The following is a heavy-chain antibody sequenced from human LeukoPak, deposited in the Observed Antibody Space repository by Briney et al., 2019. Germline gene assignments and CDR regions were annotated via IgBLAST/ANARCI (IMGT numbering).Heavy chain of an antibody. J-gene: IGHJ5*02. D-gene: IGHD6-19*01. CDR3: ARDLESSGWYRGFDP. Sequence: QPGGSLRLSCAASGFIVSNNYMSWVRQAPGKGLEWVSVIYPDGSTYYGDSVKGRFTISRDNSKNTLYLQMNSLRAEDTAVYYCARDLESSGWYRGFDPWGQGTLVTVSS. CDR1: GFIVSNNY. V-gene: IGHV3-66*01. CDR2: IYPDGST.